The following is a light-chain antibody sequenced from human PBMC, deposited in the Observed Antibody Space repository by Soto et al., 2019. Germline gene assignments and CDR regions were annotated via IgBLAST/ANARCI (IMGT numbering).Light chain of an antibody. Sequence: DIQMTQSPSSLSASVGDRVIITCRASQSVSSNLNWYQQKPGKAPKLLIYAASSLQSGVPSRFSGSGSGTDFTLTISSLQPEDFATYYCQQSYSIPYTFGQGTKLEIK. CDR1: QSVSSN. V-gene: IGKV1-39*01. CDR2: AAS. J-gene: IGKJ2*01. CDR3: QQSYSIPYT.